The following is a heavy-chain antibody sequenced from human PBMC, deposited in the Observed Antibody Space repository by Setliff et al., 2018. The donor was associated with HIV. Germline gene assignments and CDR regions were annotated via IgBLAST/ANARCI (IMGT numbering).Heavy chain of an antibody. J-gene: IGHJ4*02. CDR3: ARERSLITNRRYFDS. D-gene: IGHD1-1*01. V-gene: IGHV4-34*01. CDR2: TNHSGST. CDR1: VGSFSGHY. Sequence: SETLSLTCAVYVGSFSGHYWIWIRQPPGKGLEWIGETNHSGSTNYNPSLKSRVTISVDTSKNQFSLKVSSVTAADTAVYYCARERSLITNRRYFDSWGQGTLVTVSS.